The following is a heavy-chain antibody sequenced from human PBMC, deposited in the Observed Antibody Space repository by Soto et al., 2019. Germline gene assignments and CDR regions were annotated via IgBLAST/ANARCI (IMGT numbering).Heavy chain of an antibody. CDR3: AREGRGKKAGYNGLVSLGY. D-gene: IGHD2-2*02. CDR1: GSRFSNYV. J-gene: IGHJ4*02. CDR2: IIPIFNST. Sequence: QVQLVQSGAEVKTPGSSLKVSCKVSGSRFSNYVISWVRQAPGHGLEWLGRIIPIFNSTKYAQNFQGRATNTADKSTRTASLELSSLSSDERALYSCAREGRGKKAGYNGLVSLGYWGQGTLVTVSS. V-gene: IGHV1-69*06.